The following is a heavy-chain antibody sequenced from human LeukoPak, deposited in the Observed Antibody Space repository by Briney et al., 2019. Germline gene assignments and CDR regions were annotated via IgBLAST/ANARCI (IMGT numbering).Heavy chain of an antibody. CDR1: GYTFTSYG. CDR2: ISAYNGNT. CDR3: ARGGIAVAGSWGDFDY. J-gene: IGHJ4*02. Sequence: ASVKVSCKASGYTFTSYGISWVRQAPGQGLEWMGWISAYNGNTNYAQKLQGRVTMTTDTSTSTAYMEMRSMSSDDTAVYYCARGGIAVAGSWGDFDYWGQGTLVTVSS. V-gene: IGHV1-18*01. D-gene: IGHD6-19*01.